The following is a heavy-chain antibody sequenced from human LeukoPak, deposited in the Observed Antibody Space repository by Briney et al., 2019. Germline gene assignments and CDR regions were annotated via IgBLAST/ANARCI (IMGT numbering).Heavy chain of an antibody. CDR2: IYPGDSDT. CDR3: ARRITFGGVIPDP. CDR1: GYSFTSYW. J-gene: IGHJ5*02. D-gene: IGHD3-16*02. V-gene: IGHV5-51*01. Sequence: GESLKISCKVSGYSFTSYWIGWVRQMPGKGLEWMGIIYPGDSDTRYSPSFQGQVTISADKSISTAYLQWSSLKASDTAMYYCARRITFGGVIPDPWGQGTLVTVSS.